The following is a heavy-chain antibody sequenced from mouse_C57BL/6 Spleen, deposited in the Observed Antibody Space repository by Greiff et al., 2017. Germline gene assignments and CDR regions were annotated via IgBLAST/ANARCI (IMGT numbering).Heavy chain of an antibody. J-gene: IGHJ1*03. CDR3: ARDLYYSNPYWYFDV. D-gene: IGHD2-5*01. V-gene: IGHV3-6*01. CDR2: ISYDGSN. Sequence: EVKLQESGPGLVKPSQSLSLTCSVTGYSITSGYYWNWIRQFPGNKLEWMGYISYDGSNNYNPSLKNRISITRDTSKNQFFLKLNSVTTEDTATYYCARDLYYSNPYWYFDVWGTGTTVTVSS. CDR1: GYSITSGYY.